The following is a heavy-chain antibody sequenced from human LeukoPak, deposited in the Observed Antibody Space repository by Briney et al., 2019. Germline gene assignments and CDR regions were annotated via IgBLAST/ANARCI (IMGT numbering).Heavy chain of an antibody. CDR3: ARLHPVSTIDY. D-gene: IGHD5/OR15-5a*01. Sequence: GGSLRLSCAASGFTFSNYGMHWVRQAPGKGLEWVAVIWYDGSNKYYAEFVKGRFTISRDISKNTLYLQMNSLRAEDTAVYYRARLHPVSTIDYWGQGTLVTVSS. CDR1: GFTFSNYG. CDR2: IWYDGSNK. V-gene: IGHV3-33*03. J-gene: IGHJ4*02.